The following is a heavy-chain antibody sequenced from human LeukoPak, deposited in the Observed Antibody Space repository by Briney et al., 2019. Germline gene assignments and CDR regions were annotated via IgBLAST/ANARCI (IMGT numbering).Heavy chain of an antibody. CDR3: TSIAAAGPPVRYYYYYMDV. Sequence: GGSLRLSCAASGFTFSGSAMHWVRQPSGKGLEWVGRIRSKANSYATAYAASVKGRFTISRDDSKSTAYLQMNSLKTEDTAVYYCTSIAAAGPPVRYYYYYMDVWGKGTTVTVSS. J-gene: IGHJ6*03. V-gene: IGHV3-73*01. D-gene: IGHD6-13*01. CDR2: IRSKANSYAT. CDR1: GFTFSGSA.